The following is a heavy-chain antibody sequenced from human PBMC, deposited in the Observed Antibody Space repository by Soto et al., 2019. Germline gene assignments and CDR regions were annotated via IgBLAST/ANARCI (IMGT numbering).Heavy chain of an antibody. Sequence: QVQLVQSGAEVKKPGASVKVSCKASGYTFTSYGISWVRQAPGQGLEWMGWISAYNGNTNYAQKLQGRVTMTPDTSTSTAYMALRSLRSDATAVYYCARAAAVALFDSWGQGTLVTVSS. CDR3: ARAAAVALFDS. D-gene: IGHD5-12*01. V-gene: IGHV1-18*01. CDR1: GYTFTSYG. CDR2: ISAYNGNT. J-gene: IGHJ4*02.